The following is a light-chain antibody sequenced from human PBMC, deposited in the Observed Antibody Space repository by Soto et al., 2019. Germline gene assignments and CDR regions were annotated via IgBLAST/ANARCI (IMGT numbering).Light chain of an antibody. J-gene: IGLJ1*01. V-gene: IGLV2-11*01. CDR2: DVT. CDR1: SGDVGGYNY. CDR3: CSYAGSYTYV. Sequence: QSVLTQPRSVSGSPGQSVTFSCTGTSGDVGGYNYDSWYQQHPGKTPKLIIYDVTKRPSGVPDRFSGSRSGNTAYLTISGLQAEDEADYFCCSYAGSYTYVFGTETKLTVL.